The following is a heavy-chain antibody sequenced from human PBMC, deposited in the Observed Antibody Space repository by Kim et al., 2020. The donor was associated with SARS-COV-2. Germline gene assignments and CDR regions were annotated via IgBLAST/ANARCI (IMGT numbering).Heavy chain of an antibody. V-gene: IGHV3-11*06. J-gene: IGHJ4*02. D-gene: IGHD2-2*01. Sequence: DSVKGRVTISRDKDKNSMYLQMNSMSADDTAVYYCARHLPSLSSPTCPLDYWVQGTLVTVSS. CDR3: ARHLPSLSSPTCPLDY.